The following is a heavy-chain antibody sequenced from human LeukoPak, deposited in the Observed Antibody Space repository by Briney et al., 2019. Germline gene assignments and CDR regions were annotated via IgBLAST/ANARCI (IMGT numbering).Heavy chain of an antibody. V-gene: IGHV3-7*03. D-gene: IGHD3-3*01. Sequence: GGSLRLSCAASGFTFSSYWMSWVRQAPGKGLEWVANIKQDGSEKYYVDSVKGRFTISRDNAKNSLYLQMNSLRAEDTAVYYCARGYDFWSGQEDYGMDVWGQGTTVTVSS. J-gene: IGHJ6*02. CDR2: IKQDGSEK. CDR1: GFTFSSYW. CDR3: ARGYDFWSGQEDYGMDV.